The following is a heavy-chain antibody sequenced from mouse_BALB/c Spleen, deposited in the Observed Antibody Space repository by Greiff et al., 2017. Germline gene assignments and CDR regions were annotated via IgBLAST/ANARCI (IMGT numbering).Heavy chain of an antibody. Sequence: VQLQQSGAELVKPGASVKLSCTASGFNIKDTYMHWVKQRPEQGLEWIGRIDPANGNTKYDPKFQGKATITADTSSNTAYLQLSSLTSEDTAVYYCASYYGSSYAFFDYWGQGTTLTLSS. CDR2: IDPANGNT. CDR1: GFNIKDTY. CDR3: ASYYGSSYAFFDY. V-gene: IGHV14-3*02. D-gene: IGHD1-1*01. J-gene: IGHJ2*01.